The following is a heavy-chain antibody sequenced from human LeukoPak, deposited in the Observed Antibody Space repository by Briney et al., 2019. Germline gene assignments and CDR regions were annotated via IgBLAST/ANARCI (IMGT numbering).Heavy chain of an antibody. CDR2: VYYSRTT. V-gene: IGHV4-59*11. CDR3: ATSLYGDYEADY. CDR1: GGSIKSHY. J-gene: IGHJ4*02. Sequence: SETLSLTCSVSGGSIKSHYYTWIRQPPGKGLEWIGYVYYSRTTSYNPSLESRVSISDDTSKNQVFLWLTSVTAADTAVYYCATSLYGDYEADYWGPGILVTVSS. D-gene: IGHD5-12*01.